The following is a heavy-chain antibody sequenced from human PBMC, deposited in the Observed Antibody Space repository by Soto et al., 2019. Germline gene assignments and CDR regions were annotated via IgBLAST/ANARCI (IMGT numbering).Heavy chain of an antibody. J-gene: IGHJ6*02. CDR3: ARSQGGSSSLAIYYYYYYGMDV. D-gene: IGHD2-15*01. Sequence: QVQLVQSGAEVKKPGSSVKVSCKAPGGTFSSYAISWVRQAPGQGLEWMGGIIPILGTANYAQKFQGRVTITADESTSTGYMELSSLRSEDTAVYYCARSQGGSSSLAIYYYYYYGMDVWGQGTTVTVSS. CDR2: IIPILGTA. V-gene: IGHV1-69*01. CDR1: GGTFSSYA.